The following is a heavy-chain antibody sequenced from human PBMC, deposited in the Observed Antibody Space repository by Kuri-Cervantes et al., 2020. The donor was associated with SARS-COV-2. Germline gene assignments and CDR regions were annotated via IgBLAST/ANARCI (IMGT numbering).Heavy chain of an antibody. CDR1: GYTFTGYY. J-gene: IGHJ2*01. CDR2: INPNSGGT. CDR3: ARGYTIFGVVGYFDL. D-gene: IGHD3-3*01. V-gene: IGHV1-2*02. Sequence: ASVKVSCKASGYTFTGYYMHWVGQAPGQGLEWMGWINPNSGGTNYAQKFQGRVTMTRDTSISTAYMELSRLRSDDTAVYYCARGYTIFGVVGYFDLWGRGTLVTVSS.